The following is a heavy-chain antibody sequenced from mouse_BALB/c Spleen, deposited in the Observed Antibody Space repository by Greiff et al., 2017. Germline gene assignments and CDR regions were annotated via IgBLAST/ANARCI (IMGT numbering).Heavy chain of an antibody. Sequence: QVQLQQSGAELVRPGTSVKVSCKASGYAFTNYLIEWVKQRPGQGLEWIGVINPGSGGTNYNGKFKGKATLTADESSSTAYMQLSSLTSVDSAVYFCARSEGNYVGAMDYWGQGTSVTVSS. D-gene: IGHD2-1*01. V-gene: IGHV1-54*01. CDR3: ARSEGNYVGAMDY. J-gene: IGHJ4*01. CDR2: INPGSGGT. CDR1: GYAFTNYL.